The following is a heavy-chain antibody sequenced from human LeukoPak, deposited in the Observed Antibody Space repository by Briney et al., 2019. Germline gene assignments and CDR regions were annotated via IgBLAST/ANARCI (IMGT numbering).Heavy chain of an antibody. V-gene: IGHV3-48*01. CDR3: ARGGTTVTSRLLFGH. J-gene: IGHJ5*02. CDR2: ISSSSSTI. Sequence: GGSLRLSCAASGFTFSTYSLNWVRQVPGMGLEWVSYISSSSSTIYCAESVKGRFTISRDNAKNLLYLQVNSLRAEDTAVYYCARGGTTVTSRLLFGHWGQGTLVTVSS. CDR1: GFTFSTYS. D-gene: IGHD4-17*01.